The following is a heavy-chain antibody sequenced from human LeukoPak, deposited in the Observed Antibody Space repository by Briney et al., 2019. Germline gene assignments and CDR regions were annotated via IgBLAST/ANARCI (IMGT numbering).Heavy chain of an antibody. CDR1: GFTFTSYA. V-gene: IGHV3-23*01. Sequence: AGGSLRLSCAASGFTFTSYAMSWVRQAPGKGLEWVSAISDSGGSTYYADSVKGRFTISRDNAKNSLYLQMNSLRAEDTAVYYCARDGFWSGYPGFDPWGQGTLVTVSS. CDR3: ARDGFWSGYPGFDP. J-gene: IGHJ5*02. CDR2: ISDSGGST. D-gene: IGHD3-3*01.